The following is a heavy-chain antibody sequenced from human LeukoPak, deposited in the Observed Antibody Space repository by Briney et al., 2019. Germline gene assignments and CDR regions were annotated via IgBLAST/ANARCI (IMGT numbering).Heavy chain of an antibody. Sequence: GGSLRLSCAASGFTFSDYYMSWIRQAPGKGLEWVSYISSSGSTIYYADSVKGRSTISRDNAKNSLYLQMNSLRAEDTAVYYCARDTNYYVLAPYYYYGMDVWGQGTTVTVSS. V-gene: IGHV3-11*01. D-gene: IGHD3-10*02. CDR2: ISSSGSTI. CDR3: ARDTNYYVLAPYYYYGMDV. CDR1: GFTFSDYY. J-gene: IGHJ6*02.